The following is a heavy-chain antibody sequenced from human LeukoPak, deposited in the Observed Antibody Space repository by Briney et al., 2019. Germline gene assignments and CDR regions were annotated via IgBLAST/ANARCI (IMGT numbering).Heavy chain of an antibody. J-gene: IGHJ4*02. CDR1: GFTFSDYY. CDR2: LYGGGNS. CDR3: ARDGYSSSWLGY. Sequence: GGSLRLSCEASGFTFSDYYLGWIRQAPGKGLEWVSILYGGGNSYYADSVKGRFTISRDNSKNTLYLQMNSLRAEDTAVYFCARDGYSSSWLGYWGQGTLVTVSS. D-gene: IGHD6-13*01. V-gene: IGHV3-53*01.